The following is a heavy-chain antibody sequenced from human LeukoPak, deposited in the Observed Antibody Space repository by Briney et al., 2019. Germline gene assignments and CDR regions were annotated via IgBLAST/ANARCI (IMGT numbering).Heavy chain of an antibody. CDR3: ARGTLTMIDAGGAFDI. V-gene: IGHV4-59*12. D-gene: IGHD3-22*01. CDR1: GGSISSYY. Sequence: PSETLSLTCTVSGGSISSYYWSWIRQPPGKGLEWIGYIYYSGSTNYNPSLKSRVTISVDTSKNQFSLKLSSVTAADTAVYYCARGTLTMIDAGGAFDIWGQGTMVTVSS. J-gene: IGHJ3*02. CDR2: IYYSGST.